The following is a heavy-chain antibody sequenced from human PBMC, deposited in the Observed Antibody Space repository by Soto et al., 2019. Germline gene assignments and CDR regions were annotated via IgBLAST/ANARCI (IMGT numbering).Heavy chain of an antibody. V-gene: IGHV3-23*01. Sequence: PGGSLRLSCVASGFNFSYNAMSWVRQAPGKGLQWVSTISATGGGTYYADSVKGRFTISRDNSHNTLYLQVHSLTAEDTAVYYCAKDRRAGGNSAFYFDFWGQGAQVTVSS. D-gene: IGHD3-16*01. CDR3: AKDRRAGGNSAFYFDF. CDR2: ISATGGGT. CDR1: GFNFSYNA. J-gene: IGHJ4*02.